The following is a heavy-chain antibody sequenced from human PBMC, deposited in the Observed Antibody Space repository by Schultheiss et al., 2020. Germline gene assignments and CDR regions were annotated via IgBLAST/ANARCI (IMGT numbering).Heavy chain of an antibody. V-gene: IGHV3-9*01. Sequence: GGSLRLSCAASGFTFDDYAMHWVRQAPGKGLEWVSGISWNSGSIGYADSVKGRFTISRDNAKNSLYLQMNSLRAEDTALYYCANQNYYYYYMDVWGKGNTGTVSS. J-gene: IGHJ6*03. CDR2: ISWNSGSI. CDR3: ANQNYYYYYMDV. CDR1: GFTFDDYA.